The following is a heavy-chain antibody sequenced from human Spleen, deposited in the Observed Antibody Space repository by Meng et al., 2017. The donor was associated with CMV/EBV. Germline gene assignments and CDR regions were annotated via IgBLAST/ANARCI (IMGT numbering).Heavy chain of an antibody. J-gene: IGHJ6*02. CDR2: IRFDGTNK. CDR3: AKRGDSSGTYAMDV. Sequence: GESLKISCVVSGFTFNKFWMTWVRQAPGKGLEWVANIRFDGTNKYHADSVKGRFTISRDNSKNTLYLQMNSLRAEDTAVYYCAKRGDSSGTYAMDVWGQGTTVTVSS. D-gene: IGHD3-22*01. V-gene: IGHV3-30*02. CDR1: GFTFNKFW.